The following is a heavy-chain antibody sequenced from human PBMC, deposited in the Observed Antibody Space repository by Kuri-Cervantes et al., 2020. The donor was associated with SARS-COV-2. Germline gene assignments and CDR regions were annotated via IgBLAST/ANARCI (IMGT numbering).Heavy chain of an antibody. V-gene: IGHV4-59*12. Sequence: SETLSLTCTVSGGSIRSYYWSWIRQPPGKGLEWIGYIYYSGSTNYNPSLKSRVTISVDTSKNQFSLKLSSVTAADTAVYYCARGGEGHCSGGSCYPNWFDPWGQGTLVTVSS. J-gene: IGHJ5*02. CDR1: GGSIRSYY. CDR3: ARGGEGHCSGGSCYPNWFDP. CDR2: IYYSGST. D-gene: IGHD2-15*01.